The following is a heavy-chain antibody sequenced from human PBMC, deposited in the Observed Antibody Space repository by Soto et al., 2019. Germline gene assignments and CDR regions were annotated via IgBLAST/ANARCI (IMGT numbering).Heavy chain of an antibody. Sequence: GGSLRLSCAASGFTFSSYAMSWVRQAPGKGLEWVSVISGSDDSTYYADSVKGRFTISRDNSKNTLYLQMNSLRGEDTALYYCTRDLNHDTGPWGQGTQVTVSS. CDR3: TRDLNHDTGP. CDR2: ISGSDDST. CDR1: GFTFSSYA. J-gene: IGHJ5*02. V-gene: IGHV3-23*01. D-gene: IGHD2-8*02.